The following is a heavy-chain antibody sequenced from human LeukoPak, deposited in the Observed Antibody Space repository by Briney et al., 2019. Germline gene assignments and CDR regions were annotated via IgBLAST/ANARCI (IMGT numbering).Heavy chain of an antibody. CDR1: GYTFTSYD. Sequence: GASVTVSCKASGYTFTSYDINWVRQATGQGVEWMGWLNPNSGKSDFAQKFQGRVTMTRDTSISTAYVELGSLISEDTAVYYCTRGPPFRGSQGWFDPWGQGTLVIVSS. CDR2: LNPNSGKS. D-gene: IGHD1-26*01. J-gene: IGHJ5*02. CDR3: TRGPPFRGSQGWFDP. V-gene: IGHV1-8*01.